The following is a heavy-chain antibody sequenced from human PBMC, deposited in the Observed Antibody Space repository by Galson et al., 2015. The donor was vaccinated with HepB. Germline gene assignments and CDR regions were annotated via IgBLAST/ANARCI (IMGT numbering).Heavy chain of an antibody. J-gene: IGHJ4*02. D-gene: IGHD3-22*01. CDR3: AKESHLSSGWWFDY. V-gene: IGHV3-23*01. CDR1: GFTFSSYA. CDR2: ISGSGGST. Sequence: SLRLSCAASGFTFSSYAVSWVRQTPGKGLGWVSGISGSGGSTYYADSVKGRFTISRDNSKTTLYLQMNSLRAEDTAVYYCAKESHLSSGWWFDYWGQGALVTVSS.